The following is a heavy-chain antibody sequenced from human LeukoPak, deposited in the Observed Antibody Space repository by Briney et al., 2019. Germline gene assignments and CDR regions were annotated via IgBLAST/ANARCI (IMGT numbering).Heavy chain of an antibody. V-gene: IGHV3-23*01. J-gene: IGHJ4*02. CDR1: GFTFSSYA. D-gene: IGHD2-15*01. Sequence: PGGSLRLSCAASGFTFSSYAMSWVRQAPGKGLEWVSAISGSAGSTYYADSVKGRFTISRDNSKNTLYLQMNSLRAEDTAVYYCAKDQDIVVVVAATFDYWGQATLVTVSS. CDR3: AKDQDIVVVVAATFDY. CDR2: ISGSAGST.